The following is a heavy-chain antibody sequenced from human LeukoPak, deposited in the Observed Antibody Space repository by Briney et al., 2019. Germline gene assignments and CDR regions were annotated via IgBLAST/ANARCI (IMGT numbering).Heavy chain of an antibody. CDR3: ARDPYPEYSSSWVAFDI. D-gene: IGHD6-6*01. V-gene: IGHV1-18*01. CDR1: GYTFTSYG. CDR2: ISAYNGNT. Sequence: ASVKVSCKASGYTFTSYGISWVRQAPGQGLEWMGWISAYNGNTNYPQKLQGRVTMATDTSTSTAYMELRSLRSDDTAVYYCARDPYPEYSSSWVAFDIWGQGTMVTVSS. J-gene: IGHJ3*02.